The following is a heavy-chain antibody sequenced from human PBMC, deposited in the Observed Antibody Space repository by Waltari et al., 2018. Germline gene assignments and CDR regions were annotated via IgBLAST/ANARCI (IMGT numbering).Heavy chain of an antibody. J-gene: IGHJ4*02. CDR1: GGSISSSSYY. Sequence: QLQLQESGPGLVKPSETLSLTCTVSGGSISSSSYYWGWIRQPPGKGLEWIGSIYDSGRTYYNPSLKSRVTISVDTSKNQFSLKLSSVTAADTAVYYCARVDGSGFFDYWGQGTLVTVSS. CDR3: ARVDGSGFFDY. CDR2: IYDSGRT. V-gene: IGHV4-39*07. D-gene: IGHD3-10*01.